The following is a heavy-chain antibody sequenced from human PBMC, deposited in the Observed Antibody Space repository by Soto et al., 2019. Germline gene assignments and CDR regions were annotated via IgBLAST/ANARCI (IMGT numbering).Heavy chain of an antibody. V-gene: IGHV4-30-4*01. CDR3: ARGPGSYNWFDL. J-gene: IGHJ5*02. CDR2: IYYSGST. CDR1: GGSISSGDYY. D-gene: IGHD3-10*01. Sequence: SETLSLTCTVSGGSISSGDYYWSWIRQPPGKGLEWIGYIYYSGSTYYNPSLKSRVTISVDTSKNQFSLKLTSATAADTAVYYCARGPGSYNWFDLWGQGTLVTVSS.